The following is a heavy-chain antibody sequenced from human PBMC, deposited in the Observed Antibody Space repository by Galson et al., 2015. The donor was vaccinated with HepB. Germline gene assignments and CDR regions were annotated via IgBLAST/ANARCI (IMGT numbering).Heavy chain of an antibody. Sequence: QSGAEVKKPGESLKISCKGSGYSFTSYWIGWVRQMPGKGLEWMGRIDPSDSYTNYSPSFQGHVTISADKFISTAYLQWSSLKASDTAMYYCATGGSIAADQATNYSGMDVWGQGTTVTVSS. D-gene: IGHD6-6*01. V-gene: IGHV5-10-1*01. CDR2: IDPSDSYT. CDR1: GYSFTSYW. J-gene: IGHJ6*02. CDR3: ATGGSIAADQATNYSGMDV.